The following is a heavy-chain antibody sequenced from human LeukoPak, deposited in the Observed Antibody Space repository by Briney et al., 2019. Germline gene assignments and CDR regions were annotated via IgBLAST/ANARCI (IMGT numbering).Heavy chain of an antibody. D-gene: IGHD1-7*01. J-gene: IGHJ6*03. V-gene: IGHV3-23*01. CDR3: AKRRGLELLYYYYMDV. CDR1: GFTFSSYA. CDR2: ISGSGGST. Sequence: GGSLRLSCAASGFTFSSYAMNWVRQAPGKGLEWVSSISGSGGSTYYADSVKGRFTISRDNSKNTLYLQMNSLRAEDTAVYYCAKRRGLELLYYYYMDVWGKGTTVTVSS.